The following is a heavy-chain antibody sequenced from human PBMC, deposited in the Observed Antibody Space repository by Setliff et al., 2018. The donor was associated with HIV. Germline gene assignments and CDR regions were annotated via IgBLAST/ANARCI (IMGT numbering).Heavy chain of an antibody. Sequence: SETLSLTCTVSGGSISSGGYYWGWIRQPPEKGLEWIGSIYYSGSTYYNPSLKSRVTISIDTSRNQFSLKLTSVTAADTAMYYCARRHTAFDPWGQGTLVTVSS. D-gene: IGHD5-18*01. CDR2: IYYSGST. J-gene: IGHJ5*02. V-gene: IGHV4-39*01. CDR1: GGSISSGGYY. CDR3: ARRHTAFDP.